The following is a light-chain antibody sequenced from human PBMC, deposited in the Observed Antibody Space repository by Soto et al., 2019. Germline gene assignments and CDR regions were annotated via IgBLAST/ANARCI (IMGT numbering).Light chain of an antibody. V-gene: IGLV4-69*01. J-gene: IGLJ2*01. CDR2: VSSDGRH. CDR3: QTWGTGIRV. CDR1: SGHSTYA. Sequence: QSVLTQSPSVSASLGASVKLTCTLSSGHSTYAIAWHQQQPEKGPRYLMKVSSDGRHTKGDGIPDRFSGSSSGAERYLTISGLQSEDEADYYCQTWGTGIRVFGGGTKLTVL.